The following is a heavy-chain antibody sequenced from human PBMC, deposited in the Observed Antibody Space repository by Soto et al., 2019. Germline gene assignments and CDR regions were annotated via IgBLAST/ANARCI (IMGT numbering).Heavy chain of an antibody. J-gene: IGHJ6*03. Sequence: GGSLRLSCAASGFTFSSYGMHWVRQAPGKGLEWVAVIWYDGSNKYYADSVKGRFTISRDNSKNTLYLQMNSLRAEDTAVYYCARESYGDHYYYYYYMDVWGKGTTVTVSS. CDR1: GFTFSSYG. D-gene: IGHD4-17*01. CDR3: ARESYGDHYYYYYYMDV. CDR2: IWYDGSNK. V-gene: IGHV3-33*01.